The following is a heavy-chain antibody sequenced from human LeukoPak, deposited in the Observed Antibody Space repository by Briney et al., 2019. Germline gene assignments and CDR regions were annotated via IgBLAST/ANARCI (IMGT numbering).Heavy chain of an antibody. CDR3: ARMHYFDY. J-gene: IGHJ4*02. Sequence: QPGGSLRLSCADSGFTFSTYSMNWVRQVPGMGLEWVSYISSSSSTIFYADSVKGRFTISRDNAKNSLYLQMNSLRDEDTAVYYCARMHYFDYWGQGTLVTVSS. V-gene: IGHV3-48*02. CDR1: GFTFSTYS. CDR2: ISSSSSTI.